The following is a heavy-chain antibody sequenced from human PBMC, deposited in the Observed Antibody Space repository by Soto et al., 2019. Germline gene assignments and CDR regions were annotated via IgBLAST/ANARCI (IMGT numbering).Heavy chain of an antibody. CDR3: AREGWGFGEIDY. CDR2: INPNSGGT. D-gene: IGHD3-10*01. J-gene: IGHJ4*02. CDR1: GYTFTGYY. V-gene: IGHV1-2*04. Sequence: GASVKVSCKASGYTFTGYYMHWVRQAPGQGLEWMGWINPNSGGTNYAQKFQGWVTMTRDTSISTAYMELSSLRSEDTAVYYCAREGWGFGEIDYWGQGTLVTVSS.